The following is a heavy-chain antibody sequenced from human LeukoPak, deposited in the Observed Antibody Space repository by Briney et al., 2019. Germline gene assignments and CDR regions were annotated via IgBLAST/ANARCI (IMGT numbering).Heavy chain of an antibody. V-gene: IGHV4-59*01. Sequence: SETLSLTCTVSGDSISSYYWSWIRQPPGKGLEWIGYIYYSGSTNYNPSLKSRVTISVDTSKNQFSLRLSSVTAADTAVYYCARVNYYDSSGTDYWGQGTLVTVSS. J-gene: IGHJ4*02. CDR1: GDSISSYY. CDR3: ARVNYYDSSGTDY. CDR2: IYYSGST. D-gene: IGHD3-22*01.